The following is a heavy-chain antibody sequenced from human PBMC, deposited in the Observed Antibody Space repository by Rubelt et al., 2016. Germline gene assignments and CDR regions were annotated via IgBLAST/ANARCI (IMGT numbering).Heavy chain of an antibody. CDR3: ARELNDFDI. V-gene: IGHV1-46*01. J-gene: IGHJ3*02. Sequence: QVQLVQSGAEVKKPGASVKVSCKASGYTFTSYYMHWVRQAPGQGLEWMGIINPTDGGTSYVQNFQGRVTMTRDTSTSTVYMELSSLRSDDTAVYYCARELNDFDIWGQGTMVTVSS. CDR2: INPTDGGT. CDR1: GYTFTSYY.